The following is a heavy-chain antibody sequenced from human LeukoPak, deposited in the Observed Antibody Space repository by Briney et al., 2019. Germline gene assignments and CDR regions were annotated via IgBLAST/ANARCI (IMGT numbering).Heavy chain of an antibody. Sequence: SETLSLTCTVSGGSISSYYWSWIRQPPGKGLEWIGYIYNSGSTNYNPSLKSRVTISVDTSKNQFSLKLSSVTAADTAVYYCARDWADYVWGSYRYTGYYFDYWGQGTLVTVSS. D-gene: IGHD3-16*02. J-gene: IGHJ4*02. CDR2: IYNSGST. V-gene: IGHV4-4*08. CDR3: ARDWADYVWGSYRYTGYYFDY. CDR1: GGSISSYY.